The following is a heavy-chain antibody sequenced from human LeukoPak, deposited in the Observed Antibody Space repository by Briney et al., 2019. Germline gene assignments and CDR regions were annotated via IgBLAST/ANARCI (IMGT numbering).Heavy chain of an antibody. CDR1: GFTFSSYA. V-gene: IGHV3-30-3*01. CDR3: AKEGVDGGWVD. CDR2: ISYDGSNK. D-gene: IGHD3-10*01. J-gene: IGHJ4*02. Sequence: PGGSLRLSGAASGFTFSSYAMHWVRQAPGKGLEWVAVISYDGSNKYYADSVRGRFTISRDSTTNTLYLQMNSLRAEDTALYYCAKEGVDGGWVDWGQGTLVTVSS.